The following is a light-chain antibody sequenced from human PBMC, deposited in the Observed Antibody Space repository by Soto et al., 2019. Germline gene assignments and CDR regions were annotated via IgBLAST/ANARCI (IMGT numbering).Light chain of an antibody. CDR3: SSHTSGSTRV. J-gene: IGLJ1*01. CDR1: SSDVGGYDY. V-gene: IGLV2-14*01. CDR2: EVT. Sequence: QSALTQPASVSGSPGQSIAISCTGTSSDVGGYDYVSWYQQHPDKAPKLMIYEVTKRPSWVSNRFSGSKSGSTASLTISGLQPEDEADYYCSSHTSGSTRVFGSGTKVTVL.